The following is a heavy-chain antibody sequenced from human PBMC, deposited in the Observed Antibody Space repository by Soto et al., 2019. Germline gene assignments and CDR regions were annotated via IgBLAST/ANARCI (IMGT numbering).Heavy chain of an antibody. J-gene: IGHJ5*02. Sequence: QITLKESGPTLVKPTQTLTLTCTFSGFSLSTSGVGVGWIRQPPGKALEWLALIYWDDDKRYSPSLKSRLTITKDTSKNQVVLTMHNMDHVDTATYYCAHRRGGMITFVGVIYTNWFDPWGQGTLVTVSS. CDR1: GFSLSTSGVG. CDR3: AHRRGGMITFVGVIYTNWFDP. CDR2: IYWDDDK. V-gene: IGHV2-5*02. D-gene: IGHD3-16*02.